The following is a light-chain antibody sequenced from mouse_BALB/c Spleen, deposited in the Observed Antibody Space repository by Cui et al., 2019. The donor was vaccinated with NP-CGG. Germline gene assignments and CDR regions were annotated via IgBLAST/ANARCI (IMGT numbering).Light chain of an antibody. J-gene: IGLJ1*01. CDR2: GTN. CDR3: ALWYSNHWV. V-gene: IGLV1*01. Sequence: QTVVTQESALTTSPGETVTFTCRSSTGAVTTSNYANWVQEKPDHLFTGLIGGTNNRAPGVPARFSSSLIGDKAALTITGAQTEDEAIYFCALWYSNHWVFGGGTKLTVL. CDR1: TGAVTTSNY.